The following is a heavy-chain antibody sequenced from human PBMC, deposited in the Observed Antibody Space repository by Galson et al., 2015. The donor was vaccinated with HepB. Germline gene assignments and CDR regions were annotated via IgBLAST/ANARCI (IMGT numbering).Heavy chain of an antibody. CDR2: ISYDGTNE. J-gene: IGHJ6*02. CDR3: AREVHDGDYAFFYGMDG. D-gene: IGHD4-17*01. Sequence: SLRLSCAASGFSFSRYAMHWARQAPGKGLEWVAFISYDGTNEYYADTVKGRFIISRDNSKNALFLQMKGLRPEDTAVYFCAREVHDGDYAFFYGMDGWGQGTTVSVSS. CDR1: GFSFSRYA. V-gene: IGHV3-30*04.